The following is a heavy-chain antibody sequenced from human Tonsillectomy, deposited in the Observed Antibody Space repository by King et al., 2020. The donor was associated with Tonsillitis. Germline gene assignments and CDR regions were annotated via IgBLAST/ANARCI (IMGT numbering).Heavy chain of an antibody. V-gene: IGHV3-23*04. J-gene: IGHJ3*01. CDR1: GFTFRSYA. D-gene: IGHD4-17*01. CDR2: ISGNGAST. Sequence: EVQLVESGGGLVQPGGSLRLSCAASGFTFRSYAMSWVRQAPGKGLEWVSAISGNGASTYYADSVKGRFTISRDNSRNTLSLQRNSLRAEDTAVYYCANDYGLYWGQGTMVTVSS. CDR3: ANDYGLY.